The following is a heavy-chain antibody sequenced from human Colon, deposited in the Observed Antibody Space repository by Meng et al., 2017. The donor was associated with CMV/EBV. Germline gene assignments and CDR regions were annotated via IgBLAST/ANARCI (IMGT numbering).Heavy chain of an antibody. Sequence: GSLRLSCSVSGGSITSYYYSWIRQSPGKGLEWMGNIFYNGSTNFNPSLKRRVTLSVDTSKNHFSLKLGSVTAADTAVYYCAATKGYCSSTTCYWSWFDPWGQGTQVTVSS. CDR3: AATKGYCSSTTCYWSWFDP. V-gene: IGHV4-59*01. D-gene: IGHD2-2*01. J-gene: IGHJ5*02. CDR1: GGSITSYY. CDR2: IFYNGST.